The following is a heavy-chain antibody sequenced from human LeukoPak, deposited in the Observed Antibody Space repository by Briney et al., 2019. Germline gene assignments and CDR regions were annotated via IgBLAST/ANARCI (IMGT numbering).Heavy chain of an antibody. V-gene: IGHV3-49*03. CDR1: GFTFGDYP. CDR2: IRSKAYGGTT. J-gene: IGHJ4*02. Sequence: GGSLRLSCTASGFTFGDYPMSWFRQAPGKGLEWVGFIRSKAYGGTTEYSASVKGRFTISRDDSKSIAYLQMNSLKTEDTAVYYCTRETPLQSRYYFDYWGQGTLVTVSS. CDR3: TRETPLQSRYYFDY. D-gene: IGHD5-24*01.